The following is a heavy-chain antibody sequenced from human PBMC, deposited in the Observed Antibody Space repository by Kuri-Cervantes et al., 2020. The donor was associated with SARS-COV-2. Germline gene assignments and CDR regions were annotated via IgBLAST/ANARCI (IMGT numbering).Heavy chain of an antibody. CDR1: GYTFTGYY. CDR2: LNPKNGVT. J-gene: IGHJ6*02. Sequence: ASVKVSCKASGYTFTGYYMHWVRQAPGQGLEWMGWLNPKNGVTNSAQKLQGRVTMTRDTSIRTFYMELTSLRSDNTAVYYCARSTGGRNLNNYPYYYALEVWGRGTMVTVSS. CDR3: ARSTGGRNLNNYPYYYALEV. D-gene: IGHD3-10*01. V-gene: IGHV1-2*02.